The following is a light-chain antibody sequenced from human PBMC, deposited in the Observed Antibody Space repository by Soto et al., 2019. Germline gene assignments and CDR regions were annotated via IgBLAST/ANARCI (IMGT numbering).Light chain of an antibody. CDR3: SLYTSSSTYV. V-gene: IGLV2-18*01. J-gene: IGLJ1*01. CDR1: SSDVGSYSR. CDR2: EVS. Sequence: QSALTQPPSVSGSPGQSVTISCTGTSSDVGSYSRVSWYHQPPGTAPKLMIYEVSNLPSGVPDRFSGSKSGNTASLTISGIQAEDEADYYFSLYTSSSTYVFGTGTKLPVL.